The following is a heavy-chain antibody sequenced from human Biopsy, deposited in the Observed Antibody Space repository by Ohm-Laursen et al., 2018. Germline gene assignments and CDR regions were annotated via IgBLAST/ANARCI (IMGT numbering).Heavy chain of an antibody. Sequence: TLSLTCRVSGGSMTGYEWSWIRLAPGKGLGWIGYIYYSGGTKYNPSLASRVTFSVDMSKSQFSLKLYSVTAADTAVYYCARVEAGTYDALDIWGQGTLVAVSA. CDR3: ARVEAGTYDALDI. J-gene: IGHJ3*02. CDR2: IYYSGGT. CDR1: GGSMTGYE. D-gene: IGHD1-26*01. V-gene: IGHV4-59*01.